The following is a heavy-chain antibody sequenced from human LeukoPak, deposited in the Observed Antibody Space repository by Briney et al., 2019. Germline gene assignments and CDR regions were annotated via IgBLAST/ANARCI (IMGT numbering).Heavy chain of an antibody. CDR1: GYTFTGYY. CDR3: ARLSLAAAADYSWFDP. Sequence: ASVKVSCKASGYTFTGYYMHWVRQAPGQGLEWMGWINPNSGGTNYAQKFQGRVTMTRDTSISTAYMELSSLRSEDTAVYYCARLSLAAAADYSWFDPWGQGTLVTVSS. V-gene: IGHV1-2*02. CDR2: INPNSGGT. D-gene: IGHD6-13*01. J-gene: IGHJ5*02.